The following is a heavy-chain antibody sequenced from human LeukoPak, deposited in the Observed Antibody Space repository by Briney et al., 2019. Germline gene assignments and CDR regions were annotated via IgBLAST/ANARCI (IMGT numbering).Heavy chain of an antibody. V-gene: IGHV4-59*01. J-gene: IGHJ2*01. CDR1: GGSINSYY. CDR2: IYYSGNT. D-gene: IGHD3-22*01. Sequence: PSETLSPTCTVSGGSINSYYWSWIRQPPGKGLEWIGYIYYSGNTNYNPSLKSRASISIDTSKNQLSLQLSSVTAADTAVYYCARDRDSSGLRDFDLWGRGTLVTVSA. CDR3: ARDRDSSGLRDFDL.